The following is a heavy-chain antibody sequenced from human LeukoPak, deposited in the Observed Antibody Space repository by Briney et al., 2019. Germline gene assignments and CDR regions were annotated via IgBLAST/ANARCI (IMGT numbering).Heavy chain of an antibody. J-gene: IGHJ4*02. V-gene: IGHV3-23*01. D-gene: IGHD7-27*01. CDR3: AKALTGPFDY. Sequence: GGSLRLSCAASGFIIGRDSMNWVRQAPGKGLEWVSAISGSGGSTYYADSVKGRFTISRDNSKNTLYLQMNSLRAEDTAVYYCAKALTGPFDYWGQGTLVTVSS. CDR2: ISGSGGST. CDR1: GFIIGRDS.